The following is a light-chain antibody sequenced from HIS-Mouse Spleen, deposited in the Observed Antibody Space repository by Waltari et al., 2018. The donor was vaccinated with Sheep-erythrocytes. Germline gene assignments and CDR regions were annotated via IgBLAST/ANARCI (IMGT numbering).Light chain of an antibody. V-gene: IGLV3-10*01. Sequence: SYELTQPPSVSVSPGQTARITCSGAALPTNYAYWYQQKSGQAPVLVIYEDSKRPSGIPGRYTGSSSGTIATMTISGAQVEDEADYYCYSTDSSGNHRVFGGGTKLTVL. CDR2: EDS. CDR1: ALPTNY. CDR3: YSTDSSGNHRV. J-gene: IGLJ2*01.